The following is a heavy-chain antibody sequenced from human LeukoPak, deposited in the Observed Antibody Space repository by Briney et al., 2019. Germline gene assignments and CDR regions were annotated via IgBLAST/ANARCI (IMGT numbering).Heavy chain of an antibody. CDR2: IYYTGSA. CDR3: ARAVDSGYDQNGPLDS. V-gene: IGHV4-30-4*01. CDR1: GGSISSGDFY. J-gene: IGHJ4*02. D-gene: IGHD5-12*01. Sequence: SQTLSLTCTVSGGSISSGDFYWSWIRQPPGKGLEWIGYIYYTGSAYYNPSLKSRLTISVDTSKNQFSLKLWSVTAADTAVYYCARAVDSGYDQNGPLDSWGQGTLVTVSS.